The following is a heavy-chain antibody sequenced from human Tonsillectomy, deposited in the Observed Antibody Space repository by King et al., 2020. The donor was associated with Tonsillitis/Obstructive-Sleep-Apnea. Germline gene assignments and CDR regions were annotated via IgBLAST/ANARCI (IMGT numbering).Heavy chain of an antibody. CDR1: GFSLSTGVG. D-gene: IGHD3-3*02. CDR3: ARIRGDLFFDY. Sequence: TLKESGPALVKPTQTLTLTCSFSGFSLSTGVGVGWIRQPPGKALEWLALIYWDDDQRYRPSLKSRLSITKDSSKNQVVLTMTNMDPVDAATYFCARIRGDLFFDYGGKGTLVTVSS. V-gene: IGHV2-5*02. CDR2: IYWDDDQ. J-gene: IGHJ4*02.